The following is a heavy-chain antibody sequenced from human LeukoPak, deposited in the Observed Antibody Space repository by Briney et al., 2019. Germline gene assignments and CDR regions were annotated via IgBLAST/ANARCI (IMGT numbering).Heavy chain of an antibody. V-gene: IGHV4-59*05. CDR2: IYYSGTT. J-gene: IGHJ4*02. D-gene: IGHD3-3*01. Sequence: GSLRLSCAASGFTFSSYSMNWVRQAPGKGLEWIGSIYYSGTTYYNPSLKSRVTISVDTFKNQLSLKLSSVTAADTAVYYCATHNFWRGLFDSWGQGTLVTVSS. CDR3: ATHNFWRGLFDS. CDR1: GFTFSSYSMN.